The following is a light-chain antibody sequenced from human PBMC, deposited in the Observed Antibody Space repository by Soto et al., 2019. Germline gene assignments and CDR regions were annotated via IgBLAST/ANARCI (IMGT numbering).Light chain of an antibody. CDR1: QSVRGNS. Sequence: EVVLTQSPGTLSLSPGEGATLSCRASQSVRGNSLAWYQQKPGQAPRLLIYSVSSRATGIPDRFSGSGSGTDFTLTISGLEPEDFAVYYCQQYGALPGTFGPGITVDIK. CDR2: SVS. V-gene: IGKV3-20*01. J-gene: IGKJ3*01. CDR3: QQYGALPGT.